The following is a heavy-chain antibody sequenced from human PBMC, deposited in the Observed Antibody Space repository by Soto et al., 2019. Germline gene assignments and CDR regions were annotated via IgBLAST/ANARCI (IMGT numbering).Heavy chain of an antibody. CDR1: GITLSNDW. D-gene: IGHD6-19*01. CDR2: ISSDGSST. V-gene: IGHV3-74*01. J-gene: IGHJ4*02. Sequence: EVQLVESGGGLVQPGGSLRLSCAASGITLSNDWVHWVRQAPGKGLVWVSRISSDGSSTSYADSVKGRFTISRDNAKNTLYLQMNSLRAEDTAVYYCAYFTSGCPTWGQGTLVTVSS. CDR3: AYFTSGCPT.